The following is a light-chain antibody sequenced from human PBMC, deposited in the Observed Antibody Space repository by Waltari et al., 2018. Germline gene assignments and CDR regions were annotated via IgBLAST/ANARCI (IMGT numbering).Light chain of an antibody. Sequence: DIQMTQSPSSLSTSVGDRVTITCRASRGIDSYLHWYQQRPGRAPKLLIYDASTLQREVPTRFSGGGIGTDFTLTINNLQPEDFATYFCQQRYRPPFTFGQGTRLEI. CDR1: RGIDSY. V-gene: IGKV1-39*01. J-gene: IGKJ5*01. CDR2: DAS. CDR3: QQRYRPPFT.